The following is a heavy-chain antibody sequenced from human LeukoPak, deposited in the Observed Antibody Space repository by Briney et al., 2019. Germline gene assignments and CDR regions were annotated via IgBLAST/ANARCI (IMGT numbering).Heavy chain of an antibody. CDR1: GFTFRSHW. Sequence: GGSLRLSCAVSGFTFRSHWMSWVRQAPGKGLEWVANMKEDGSEENYVDSVEGRFTISRDNAKNSLDLQMNSLRAEDTAVYYCATGGFRYGYWGQGALVTVSS. D-gene: IGHD5-18*01. CDR2: MKEDGSEE. V-gene: IGHV3-7*04. CDR3: ATGGFRYGY. J-gene: IGHJ4*02.